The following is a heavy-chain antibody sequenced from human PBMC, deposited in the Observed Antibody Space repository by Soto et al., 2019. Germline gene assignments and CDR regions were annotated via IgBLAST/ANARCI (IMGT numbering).Heavy chain of an antibody. CDR1: GFTFSNAW. J-gene: IGHJ3*02. CDR3: TTALRYSGAGAGAFDI. CDR2: IKSKTDGETT. D-gene: IGHD1-26*01. V-gene: IGHV3-15*01. Sequence: GGSLRLSCAASGFTFSNAWMSWVRQAPGKXLEWVGRIKSKTDGETTDYAAPVKGRFTISRDDSESTLFLQMNSPKTEDTAVYYCTTALRYSGAGAGAFDIWGQGPMVTVSS.